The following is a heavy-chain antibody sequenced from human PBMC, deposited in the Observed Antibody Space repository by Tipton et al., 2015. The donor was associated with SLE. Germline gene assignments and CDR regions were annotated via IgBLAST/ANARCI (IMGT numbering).Heavy chain of an antibody. D-gene: IGHD6-19*01. J-gene: IGHJ4*02. Sequence: LRLSCTVSGGSISSGDYYWSWIRQPPGKGLEWIGYIYYSGSTNYNPSLKSRVTISVDTSKNQFSLKLSSVTAADTAVYYCASWAVAGTVDYWGQGTLVTVSS. CDR1: GGSISSGDYY. CDR2: IYYSGST. V-gene: IGHV4-61*08. CDR3: ASWAVAGTVDY.